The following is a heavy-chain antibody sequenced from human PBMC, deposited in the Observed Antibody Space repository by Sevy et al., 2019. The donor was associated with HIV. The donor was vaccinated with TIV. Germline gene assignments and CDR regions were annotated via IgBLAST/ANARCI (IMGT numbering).Heavy chain of an antibody. J-gene: IGHJ4*02. CDR2: ISSDGTTI. V-gene: IGHV3-48*03. CDR1: GFTFSSYE. Sequence: GGSLRLSCAASGFTFSSYEMNWVRQAPGKGLEWVSYISSDGTTIYYADSVKGRFTISRDNAQNSVSLQMNSLRAEDTAVCYCARDLDDNSGYYYGAIDYWGQGTLVTVSS. CDR3: ARDLDDNSGYYYGAIDY. D-gene: IGHD3-22*01.